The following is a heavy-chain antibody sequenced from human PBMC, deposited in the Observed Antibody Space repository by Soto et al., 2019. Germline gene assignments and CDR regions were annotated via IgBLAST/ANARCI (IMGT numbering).Heavy chain of an antibody. Sequence: QITLKESGPTLVKPTQTLTLTCTFSGFSLSTSEVGVGWIRQPPGKALEWLALIYWDDDKRYSPYLKSRLTITKDTSKNRVVLTMTNMDPVDTPTYYCAHRQRYPGTTSFEYWGQGTLVTASS. D-gene: IGHD1-7*01. CDR3: AHRQRYPGTTSFEY. CDR2: IYWDDDK. V-gene: IGHV2-5*02. CDR1: GFSLSTSEVG. J-gene: IGHJ4*02.